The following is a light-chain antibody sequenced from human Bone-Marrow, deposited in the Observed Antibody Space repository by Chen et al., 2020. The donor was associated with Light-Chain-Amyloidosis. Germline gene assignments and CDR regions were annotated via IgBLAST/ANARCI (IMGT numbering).Light chain of an antibody. J-gene: IGLJ2*01. V-gene: IGLV3-25*03. Sequence: SYELTQPTTVSVSPGQTARITCSGDDLPTKYAYWYQQKPGQAPVLVIHRDTERPSGISERFSGSSSGTTGTLAISGVQAEDEADYHCQSADSSGTYEVIFGGGTKLTVL. CDR2: RDT. CDR1: DLPTKY. CDR3: QSADSSGTYEVI.